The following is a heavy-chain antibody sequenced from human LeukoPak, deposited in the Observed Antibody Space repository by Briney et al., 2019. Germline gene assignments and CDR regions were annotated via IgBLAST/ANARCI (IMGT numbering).Heavy chain of an antibody. Sequence: GGSLRLSCAASGFTFSSYAMSWVRQAPGKGLEWVAVIWYDGSNKYYADSVKGRFTISRDNSKNTLYLQMNSLRAEDTAVYYCAKDLWVVSDPDAFDIWGQGTMVTVSS. CDR2: IWYDGSNK. J-gene: IGHJ3*02. D-gene: IGHD3-16*01. CDR3: AKDLWVVSDPDAFDI. CDR1: GFTFSSYA. V-gene: IGHV3-33*06.